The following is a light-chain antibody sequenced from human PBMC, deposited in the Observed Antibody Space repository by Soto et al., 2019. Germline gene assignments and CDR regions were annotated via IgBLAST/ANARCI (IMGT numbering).Light chain of an antibody. CDR2: GAS. CDR3: QQYNNWPWT. J-gene: IGKJ1*01. Sequence: ETVMTQSPATLSVSPGGRATLSSWASQSISDTLAWYQQKPGQAPRLLIHGASTRATGFPARFSGSGSGTDFTLTISSLQSEDFAVYYCQQYNNWPWTFGQGTNVDIK. CDR1: QSISDT. V-gene: IGKV3-15*01.